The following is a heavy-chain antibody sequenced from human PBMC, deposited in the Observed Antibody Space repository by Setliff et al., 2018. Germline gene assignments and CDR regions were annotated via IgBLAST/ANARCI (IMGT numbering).Heavy chain of an antibody. Sequence: SETLSLTCTVSGGSISSRSYYWGWIRQPPGKGLEWIGYIYHNGNTNFNPSLKTRVTMSVDPSKNQFALNLRSVTAADTAVYYCVRDRTAYSYGLDVWAQGTTVTVSS. V-gene: IGHV4-61*01. D-gene: IGHD5-18*01. CDR1: GGSISSRSYY. CDR2: IYHNGNT. J-gene: IGHJ6*02. CDR3: VRDRTAYSYGLDV.